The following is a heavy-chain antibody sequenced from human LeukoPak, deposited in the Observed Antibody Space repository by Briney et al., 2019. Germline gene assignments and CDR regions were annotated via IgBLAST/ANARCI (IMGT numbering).Heavy chain of an antibody. Sequence: PGRSLRLSCAASGFTFSSYGMHWVRQAPGKGLEWVAVISYDGSNKYYADSVKGRFTISRDNSKNTLYLQMNSLRAEDTAVYYCVRGETTVTTWFDPWGQGTLVTVSS. J-gene: IGHJ5*02. D-gene: IGHD4-17*01. CDR2: ISYDGSNK. CDR3: VRGETTVTTWFDP. CDR1: GFTFSSYG. V-gene: IGHV3-30*03.